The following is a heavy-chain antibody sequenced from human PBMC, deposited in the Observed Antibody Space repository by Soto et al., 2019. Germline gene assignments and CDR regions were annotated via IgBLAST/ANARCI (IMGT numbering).Heavy chain of an antibody. D-gene: IGHD3-3*01. CDR3: GGAYDFWSGYYDY. CDR2: IYYSGST. J-gene: IGHJ4*02. CDR1: GGSISSYY. V-gene: IGHV4-59*01. Sequence: SETLSLTCTVSGGSISSYYWSWIRQPPGKGLEWIGYIYYSGSTNYNPSLKSRVTISVDTSKNQFSLKLSSVTAADTAVYYCGGAYDFWSGYYDYWGQGTLVTVSS.